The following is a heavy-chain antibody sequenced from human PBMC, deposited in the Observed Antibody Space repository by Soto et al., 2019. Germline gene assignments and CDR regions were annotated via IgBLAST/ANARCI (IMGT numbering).Heavy chain of an antibody. D-gene: IGHD6-13*01. CDR1: GFTFSSYW. Sequence: PGGSLRLSCAASGFTFSSYWMSWVRQAPGKGLEWVANIKQDGSEKYYVDSVKGRFTISRDNAKNSLYLQMNSLRAEDTAVYYCARASSSWYIILDYWGQGTLVTVSS. CDR2: IKQDGSEK. V-gene: IGHV3-7*03. J-gene: IGHJ4*02. CDR3: ARASSSWYIILDY.